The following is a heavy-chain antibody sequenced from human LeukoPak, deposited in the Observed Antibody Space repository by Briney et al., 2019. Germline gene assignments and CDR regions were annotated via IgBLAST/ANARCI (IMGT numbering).Heavy chain of an antibody. D-gene: IGHD3-10*01. Sequence: PSETLSLTCAVYGGSFSGYYWSWIRQPPGKGLEWIGEINHSGSTNYNPSLKSRVTISVDTSKNQFSLKLSSVTAADTAVYYCARGRRKTDFRGTLDYWGQGTLVTVSS. CDR2: INHSGST. CDR1: GGSFSGYY. CDR3: ARGRRKTDFRGTLDY. J-gene: IGHJ4*02. V-gene: IGHV4-34*01.